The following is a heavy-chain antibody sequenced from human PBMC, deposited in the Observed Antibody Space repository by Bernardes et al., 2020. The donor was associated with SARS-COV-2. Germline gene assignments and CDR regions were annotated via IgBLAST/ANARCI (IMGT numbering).Heavy chain of an antibody. CDR3: ARGHSPGSGGSCRY. Sequence: VGSLRLSCAASGFTFSDYYMSWIRQAPGKGLEWVATITNSGTSIYDADSVKGRFTVSRDHAKNSLYLQMSSLRAEDTAVYYCARGHSPGSGGSCRYWGQGTLVTVSS. CDR2: ITNSGTSI. V-gene: IGHV3-11*01. CDR1: GFTFSDYY. J-gene: IGHJ4*02. D-gene: IGHD2-15*01.